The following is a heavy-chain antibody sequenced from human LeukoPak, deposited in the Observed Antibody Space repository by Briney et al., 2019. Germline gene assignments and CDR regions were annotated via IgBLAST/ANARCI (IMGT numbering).Heavy chain of an antibody. CDR3: ARGPPDFWSGYCDY. V-gene: IGHV4-39*07. Sequence: SETLSLTCTVSGDSFSSVTDYWAWIRQPPGKGLEWIASGDYSGGTYYNPSLESRVTISQDTSKNQFSLKLSSVTAADTAVYYCARGPPDFWSGYCDYWGQGTLVTVSS. J-gene: IGHJ4*02. D-gene: IGHD3-3*01. CDR1: GDSFSSVTDY. CDR2: GDYSGGT.